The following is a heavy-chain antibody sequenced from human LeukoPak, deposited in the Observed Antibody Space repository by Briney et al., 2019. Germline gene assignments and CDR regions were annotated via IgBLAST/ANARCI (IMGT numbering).Heavy chain of an antibody. D-gene: IGHD4/OR15-4a*01. CDR1: GFTVSSTY. CDR3: GRGPGGCYDY. Sequence: GGSLRLSCVGSGFTVSSTYMPWVRQAPGKGLEWVSAIYSGGGTFYVDSVKGRFTISRDSFKNILYLQMNSLRAEDTALYYCGRGPGGCYDYWGQGTLVTVSS. CDR2: IYSGGGT. V-gene: IGHV3-53*01. J-gene: IGHJ4*02.